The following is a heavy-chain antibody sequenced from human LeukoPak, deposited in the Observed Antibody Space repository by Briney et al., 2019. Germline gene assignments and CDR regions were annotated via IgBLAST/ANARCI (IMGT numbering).Heavy chain of an antibody. V-gene: IGHV1-3*03. J-gene: IGHJ4*02. CDR1: GYTFTSYA. Sequence: ASVKVSCKASGYTFTSYAMHWVRQAPGQRLEWMGWINAGNGNTKYSQEFQGRVTITRDTSASTAYMELSSLRSEDMAVYYCARGRVTIFGVVIRDFDYWGQGTLVTVSS. D-gene: IGHD3-3*01. CDR3: ARGRVTIFGVVIRDFDY. CDR2: INAGNGNT.